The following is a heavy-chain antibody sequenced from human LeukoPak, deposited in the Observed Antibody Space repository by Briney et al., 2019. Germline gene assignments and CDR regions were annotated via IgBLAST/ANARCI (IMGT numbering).Heavy chain of an antibody. CDR1: GYSFTSYW. D-gene: IGHD1-26*01. Sequence: AGESLKISCKGSGYSFTSYWIGWVRQMPGKGLEWMGIIYPGDSDTRYSPSFQGQVTVSADKSISTAYLQWSSLKASDTAMYYCARRRSGSYYGWYFDLWGRGTLVTVSS. CDR2: IYPGDSDT. CDR3: ARRRSGSYYGWYFDL. V-gene: IGHV5-51*01. J-gene: IGHJ2*01.